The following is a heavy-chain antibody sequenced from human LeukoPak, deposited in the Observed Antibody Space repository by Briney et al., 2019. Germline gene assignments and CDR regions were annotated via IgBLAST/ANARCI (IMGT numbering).Heavy chain of an antibody. V-gene: IGHV3-7*03. CDR1: GFTLSSYW. Sequence: GGSLRLSWAASGFTLSSYWMSGVRKAPGKGLEWGANIKQDGSEKYYVDSVKGRFTISRDNAKNSLYLQMNSLRAEDTAVYYCARGRRGSSLGAYYFDYWGQGTLVTVSS. D-gene: IGHD6-6*01. CDR3: ARGRRGSSLGAYYFDY. CDR2: IKQDGSEK. J-gene: IGHJ4*02.